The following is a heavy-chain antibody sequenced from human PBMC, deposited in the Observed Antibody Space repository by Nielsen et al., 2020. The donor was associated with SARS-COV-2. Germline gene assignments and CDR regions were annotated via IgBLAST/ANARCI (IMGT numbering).Heavy chain of an antibody. J-gene: IGHJ4*02. D-gene: IGHD5-18*01. CDR2: IYYSGST. CDR3: ARDGRYSYGSGFDY. CDR1: GDSIRSGGYY. V-gene: IGHV4-61*08. Sequence: SETLSLTCTVSGDSIRSGGYYWSWIRQPPGKGLEWIGYIYYSGSTNYNPYLKSRVTISVDTSKNQFSLKLSSVTAADTAVYYCARDGRYSYGSGFDYWGQGTLVTVSS.